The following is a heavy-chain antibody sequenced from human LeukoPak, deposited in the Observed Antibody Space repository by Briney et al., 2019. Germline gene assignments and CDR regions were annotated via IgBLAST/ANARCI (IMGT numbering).Heavy chain of an antibody. D-gene: IGHD7-27*01. Sequence: GGSLRPSCAASGFPFSSYAMHWVRQAPGKGLEWVAFIRHDGSNNYHSNSVQGRFTISRDNSRNTLYLQLNSLRPEDTAVYYCTKVRLLGALDDAFDVWGQGTMVTVSS. CDR3: TKVRLLGALDDAFDV. CDR1: GFPFSSYA. CDR2: IRHDGSNN. J-gene: IGHJ3*01. V-gene: IGHV3-30*02.